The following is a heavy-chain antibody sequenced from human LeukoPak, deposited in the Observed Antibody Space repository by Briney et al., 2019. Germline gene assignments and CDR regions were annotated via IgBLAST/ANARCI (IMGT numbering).Heavy chain of an antibody. V-gene: IGHV3-23*01. J-gene: IGHJ4*02. D-gene: IGHD4-17*01. CDR2: IFPSGGEI. CDR1: GFTFSTFS. Sequence: GGSLRLSCAASGFTFSTFSMIWVRQPPGKGLEWVSSIFPSGGEIQYADSVRGRFTISRDNSKSTLSLQMNSLRAEDTAIYYCAKGVTPVISLQFFDYWGQGTLITVSS. CDR3: AKGVTPVISLQFFDY.